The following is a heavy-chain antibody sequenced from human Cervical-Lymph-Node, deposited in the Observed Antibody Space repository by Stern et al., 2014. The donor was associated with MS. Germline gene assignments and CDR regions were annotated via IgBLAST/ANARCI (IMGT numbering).Heavy chain of an antibody. CDR2: ISHDGSDK. CDR3: TGGYDMSPFDY. Sequence: VQLVDSGGGVVQPGGSLRLSCVGSGSTFTNHGMHWVRQAPGQGLEWVAVISHDGSDKYYRDSVKGRFTISRDNSKTTLYLQIHTLRTEDTAIYFCTGGYDMSPFDYWGQGALVTVSS. J-gene: IGHJ4*02. CDR1: GSTFTNHG. V-gene: IGHV3-30*03. D-gene: IGHD5-12*01.